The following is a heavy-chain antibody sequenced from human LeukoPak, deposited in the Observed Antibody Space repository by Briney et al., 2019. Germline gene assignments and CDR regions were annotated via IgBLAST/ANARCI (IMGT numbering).Heavy chain of an antibody. CDR1: GFTFSSYG. Sequence: PGGSLRLSCAASGFTFSSYGMHWVRQAPGKGLEWVAVISYDGSNKYYADSVKGRFTISRDNSKNTLYLQMNSLRAEDSAVYYCAKCPYSSSWYSYIDYWGQGTLVTVSS. CDR3: AKCPYSSSWYSYIDY. V-gene: IGHV3-30*18. J-gene: IGHJ4*02. CDR2: ISYDGSNK. D-gene: IGHD6-13*01.